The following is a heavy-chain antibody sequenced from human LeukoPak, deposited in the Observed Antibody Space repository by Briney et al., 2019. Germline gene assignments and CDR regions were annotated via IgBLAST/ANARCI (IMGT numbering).Heavy chain of an antibody. J-gene: IGHJ6*02. CDR3: ARVSPLITMIVVTKNYGMDV. V-gene: IGHV4-34*01. CDR1: GGSFSGYY. CDR2: INHSGST. Sequence: SETLSLTCAVYGGSFSGYYWSWIRQPPGKGLEWIGEINHSGSTNYNPSLKSRVTISVDTSKNQFSLKLSSVTAADTAVYYCARVSPLITMIVVTKNYGMDVWGQGTTVTVS. D-gene: IGHD3-22*01.